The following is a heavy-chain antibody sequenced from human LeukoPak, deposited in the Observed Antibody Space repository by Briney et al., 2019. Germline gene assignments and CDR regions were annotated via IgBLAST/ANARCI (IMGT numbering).Heavy chain of an antibody. Sequence: SETLSLTCTVSGGSISSSSYYWGWIRQPPGKGLEWIGETNHSGSTNYNPSLKSRVTISADTSKNQFSLKLSSVTAADTAVYYCARVGQQRSPYYYYYYMDVWGKGTTVTVSS. D-gene: IGHD6-13*01. J-gene: IGHJ6*03. CDR2: TNHSGST. V-gene: IGHV4-39*07. CDR3: ARVGQQRSPYYYYYYMDV. CDR1: GGSISSSSYY.